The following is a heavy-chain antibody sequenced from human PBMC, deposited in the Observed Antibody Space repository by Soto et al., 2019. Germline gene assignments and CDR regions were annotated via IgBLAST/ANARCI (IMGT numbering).Heavy chain of an antibody. CDR1: GFVVHTAGYS. Sequence: TLGATVTVSGFVVHTAGYSGSWVRQPQGKGLEWIGYIYHSGSAYYNPSLKSRVTISLDRSNNHFSLKLIAVTAADTAVYYCARVPICYDSSGYYQYGTFDTWVQGTIVTVS. V-gene: IGHV4-30-2*01. CDR3: ARVPICYDSSGYYQYGTFDT. J-gene: IGHJ3*02. CDR2: IYHSGSA. D-gene: IGHD3-22*01.